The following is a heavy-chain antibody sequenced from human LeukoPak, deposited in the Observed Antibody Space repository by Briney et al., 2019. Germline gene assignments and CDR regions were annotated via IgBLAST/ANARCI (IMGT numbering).Heavy chain of an antibody. Sequence: SETLSLTCAVYDGSFSGYYWSWIRQPPGKGLEWIGEINHSGSTNYNPSLKSRVTISVDTSKNQFSLKLSSVTAADTAVYYCARGPRRLLNIVVVPAAPIWFDPWGQGTLVTVSS. V-gene: IGHV4-34*01. J-gene: IGHJ5*02. CDR3: ARGPRRLLNIVVVPAAPIWFDP. CDR1: DGSFSGYY. CDR2: INHSGST. D-gene: IGHD2-2*01.